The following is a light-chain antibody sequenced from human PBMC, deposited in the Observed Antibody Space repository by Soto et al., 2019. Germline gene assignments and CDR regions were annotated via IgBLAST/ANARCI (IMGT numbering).Light chain of an antibody. CDR2: EVS. CDR1: QSINKW. J-gene: IGKJ1*01. CDR3: QHYSGDRAT. Sequence: DILLTQSPSTLSASVGDRVTICFRASQSINKWLAWYQHKPGKAPNLLIYEVSTLHSGVPSRFSGSGSGTEFTLTISSLRPDDFATYYCQHYSGDRATFGQGTRWIS. V-gene: IGKV1-5*03.